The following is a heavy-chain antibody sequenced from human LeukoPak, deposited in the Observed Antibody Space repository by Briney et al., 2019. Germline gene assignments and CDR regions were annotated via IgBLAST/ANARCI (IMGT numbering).Heavy chain of an antibody. CDR2: IYYSGST. Sequence: PSETLSLTCTVSGGSISSGGYYWSWIRQHPGKGLEWIGYIYYSGSTYYNPSLKSRVTISVDTSKNQFSLKLSSVTAADTAVYYCARQPLVHYDSSGYSPLNWGQGTLVTVSS. J-gene: IGHJ4*02. CDR1: GGSISSGGYY. CDR3: ARQPLVHYDSSGYSPLN. D-gene: IGHD3-22*01. V-gene: IGHV4-31*03.